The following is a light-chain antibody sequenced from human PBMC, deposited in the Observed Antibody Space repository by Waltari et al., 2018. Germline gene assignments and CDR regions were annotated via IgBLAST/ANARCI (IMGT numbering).Light chain of an antibody. CDR2: DAS. J-gene: IGKJ4*01. CDR1: QSISRW. V-gene: IGKV1-5*01. Sequence: DIQMTQFPSTLSASVGDRVTITCRASQSISRWVAWYQQKPGKAPKVLIYDASTLERGVPSRFSGSGSETEFTLAISSLQPDDFATYYCQQYSGYSGPFGGGTKVEIK. CDR3: QQYSGYSGP.